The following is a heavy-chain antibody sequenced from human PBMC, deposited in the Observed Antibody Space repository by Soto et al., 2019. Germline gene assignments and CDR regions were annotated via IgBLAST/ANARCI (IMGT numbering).Heavy chain of an antibody. CDR2: TKQDESET. Sequence: GGSLRLSCTTSGFTFTNYWVAWVRQAPGKGLEWLGNTKQDESETYYAGSVNGRFTISRDNSKNTLYLQMNSLRVEDTAVYYCVKDLRTEAYGMGVWGQGTTVTVSS. V-gene: IGHV3-7*01. J-gene: IGHJ6*02. CDR1: GFTFTNYW. CDR3: VKDLRTEAYGMGV.